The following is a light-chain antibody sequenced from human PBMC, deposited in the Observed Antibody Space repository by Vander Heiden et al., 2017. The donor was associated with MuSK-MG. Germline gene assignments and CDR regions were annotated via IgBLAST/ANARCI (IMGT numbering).Light chain of an antibody. J-gene: IGKJ3*01. CDR3: QQYNRYSPLT. CDR1: QSISSW. CDR2: KAS. V-gene: IGKV1-5*03. Sequence: DIQMTQSPSTLSASVGDRVTITCRASQSISSWLAWYQQKPGKAPKLLIYKASSLESGVPSRFSGSGSGTEFTLTISSLQPDDFATYYCQQYNRYSPLTFGPGKKVDIK.